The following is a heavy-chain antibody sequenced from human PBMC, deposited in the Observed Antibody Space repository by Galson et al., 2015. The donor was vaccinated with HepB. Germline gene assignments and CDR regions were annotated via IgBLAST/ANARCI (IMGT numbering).Heavy chain of an antibody. CDR1: EVTFGTFA. J-gene: IGHJ6*02. Sequence: SLRLSCAASEVTFGTFAMTWVRQPPGKGLEWVSTITAGGDVIDYADSVKGRFTLSRDNTKNMLVLHLTNLRPEDTVVYFCASERDPNAGAYYYAMDVSGQGTTVTVPS. CDR2: ITAGGDVI. D-gene: IGHD4/OR15-4a*01. CDR3: ASERDPNAGAYYYAMDV. V-gene: IGHV3-23*01.